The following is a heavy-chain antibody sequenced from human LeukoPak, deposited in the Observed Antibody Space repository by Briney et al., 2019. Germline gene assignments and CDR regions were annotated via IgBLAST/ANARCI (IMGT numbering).Heavy chain of an antibody. V-gene: IGHV3-23*01. D-gene: IGHD3-16*01. CDR2: ITTSDGNT. Sequence: GGSLRLSCAASGFTFSSYTMSWVRQAPGKGLEWVSTITTSDGNTYYADSVKGRFTVSRDNSKNTLFLQMNSLRAEDTAVYYCAKDGGLWVSAHWGNSWGRGTLVTVSS. CDR1: GFTFSSYT. CDR3: AKDGGLWVSAHWGNS. J-gene: IGHJ4*02.